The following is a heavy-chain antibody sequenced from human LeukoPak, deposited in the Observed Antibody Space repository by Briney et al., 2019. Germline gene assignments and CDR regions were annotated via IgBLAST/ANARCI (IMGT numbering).Heavy chain of an antibody. J-gene: IGHJ4*02. D-gene: IGHD3-10*01. CDR3: ATFQGFGEPMGY. V-gene: IGHV4-59*01. CDR1: GGSISSYY. CDR2: IYYSGST. Sequence: SETLSLTCTVSGGSISSYYWSWIRQPPGKGLEWIGYIYYSGSTNYNPSLKSRVTTSVDTSKNQFSLKLSSVTAADTAVYYCATFQGFGEPMGYWGQGTLVTVSS.